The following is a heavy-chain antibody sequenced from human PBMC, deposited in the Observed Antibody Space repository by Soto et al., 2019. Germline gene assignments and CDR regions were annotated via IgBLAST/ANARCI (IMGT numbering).Heavy chain of an antibody. V-gene: IGHV2-26*01. D-gene: IGHD3-9*01. CDR2: IFSNDEK. CDR1: GFSLSNARMG. Sequence: QVTLKESGPVLVKPTETLTLTCTVSGFSLSNARMGVSWIRQPQGKALEWLAHIFSNDEKSYSTSLKSRLTISKDTSKSQVVLTMTNMDPVDTATYYCARMRNVLRYFDWLPHFDYWGQGTLVTVSS. J-gene: IGHJ4*02. CDR3: ARMRNVLRYFDWLPHFDY.